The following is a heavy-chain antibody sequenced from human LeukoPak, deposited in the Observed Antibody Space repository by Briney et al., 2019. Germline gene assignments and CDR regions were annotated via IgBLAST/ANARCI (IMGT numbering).Heavy chain of an antibody. CDR1: GYTFTSYA. CDR3: ASSDRGYSYGTNYYYYYGMDV. J-gene: IGHJ6*02. D-gene: IGHD5-18*01. Sequence: ASVKVSCKASGYTFTSYAMNWVRQAPGQGLEWMGGIIPIFGTANYAQKFQGRVTITADESTSTAYMELSSLRSEDTAVYYCASSDRGYSYGTNYYYYYGMDVWGQGTTVTVSS. V-gene: IGHV1-69*13. CDR2: IIPIFGTA.